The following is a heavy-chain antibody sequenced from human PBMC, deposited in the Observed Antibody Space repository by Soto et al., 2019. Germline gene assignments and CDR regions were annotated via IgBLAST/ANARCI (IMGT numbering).Heavy chain of an antibody. CDR1: GASISSGGYY. Sequence: SETLSLTCAISGASISSGGYYWRWIRKHPGKXLXWXXXMXYXGXTXXXXTLKSRVTISVDTSKNQFSLKLSSVTAADKYVYYCARGARSFFDFWGQGTLVTVSS. CDR3: ARGARSFFDF. V-gene: IGHV4-31*11. D-gene: IGHD3-10*01. CDR2: MXYXGXT. J-gene: IGHJ4*02.